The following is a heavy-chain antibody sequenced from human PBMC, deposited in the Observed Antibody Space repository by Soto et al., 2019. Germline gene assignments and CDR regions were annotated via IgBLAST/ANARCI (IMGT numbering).Heavy chain of an antibody. Sequence: QVQLVQSGAEVKKPGASVKVSCKASGYTFTSYGISWVRQAPGQGLEWMGRISAYNGNTNYAQKLQGRVTMTTDTSTSTADMELRSLRSDDAAVYYCARVVGDLGHGFDPWGQGTLVTVSS. CDR2: ISAYNGNT. CDR1: GYTFTSYG. J-gene: IGHJ5*02. V-gene: IGHV1-18*01. CDR3: ARVVGDLGHGFDP. D-gene: IGHD1-26*01.